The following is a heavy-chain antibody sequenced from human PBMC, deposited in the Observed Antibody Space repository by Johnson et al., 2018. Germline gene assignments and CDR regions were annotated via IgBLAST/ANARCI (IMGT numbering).Heavy chain of an antibody. CDR1: GGTFSSYA. J-gene: IGHJ3*02. Sequence: QVQLVQSGAEVKKPGSSVKVSCKASGGTFSSYAISWVRQAPGQGLEWMGGIIPIFGTANYAQKFQGRVTITADESTSTAYMELSSLRSEDTAGYYCASSLDPTEIVVVVAATGDAFDIWGQGTMVTVSS. D-gene: IGHD2-15*01. CDR2: IIPIFGTA. V-gene: IGHV1-69*01. CDR3: ASSLDPTEIVVVVAATGDAFDI.